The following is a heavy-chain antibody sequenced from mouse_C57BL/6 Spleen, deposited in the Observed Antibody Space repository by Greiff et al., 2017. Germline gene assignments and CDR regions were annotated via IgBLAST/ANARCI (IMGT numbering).Heavy chain of an antibody. CDR3: ALYDGYYGYFDY. J-gene: IGHJ2*01. CDR1: GFTFSSYT. Sequence: DVQLQESGGGLVKPGGSLKLSCAASGFTFSSYTMSWVRQTPEKRLEWVATISGGGGNTYYPDSVKGRFTISRDNAKNTLYLQMSSLRSEDTALYYCALYDGYYGYFDYWGQGTTLTVSS. V-gene: IGHV5-9*01. CDR2: ISGGGGNT. D-gene: IGHD2-3*01.